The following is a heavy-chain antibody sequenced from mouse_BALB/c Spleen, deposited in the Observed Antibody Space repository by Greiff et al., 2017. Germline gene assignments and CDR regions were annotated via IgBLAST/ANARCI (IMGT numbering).Heavy chain of an antibody. Sequence: VHLVESGPGLVAPSQSLSITCTVSGFSLTSYGVHWVRQPPGKGLEWLGVIWAGGSTNYNSALMSRLSISKDNSKSQVFLKMNSLQTDDTAMYYCARANWEGFAYWGQGTLVTVSA. CDR3: ARANWEGFAY. J-gene: IGHJ3*01. V-gene: IGHV2-9*02. CDR1: GFSLTSYG. CDR2: IWAGGST. D-gene: IGHD4-1*01.